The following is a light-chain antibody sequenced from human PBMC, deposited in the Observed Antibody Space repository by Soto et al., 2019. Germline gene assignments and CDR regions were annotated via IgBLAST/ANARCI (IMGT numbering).Light chain of an antibody. J-gene: IGKJ5*01. Sequence: DIQITQSSSALSASVEDRVTITCRASQVITNFLAWYQQKPGKAPKLLIYAASTLQSGVPSRFSGSGSGTDFTLTISSLQPEDVATYYCLQHNSYPITFGQGTRLEIK. CDR2: AAS. V-gene: IGKV1-27*01. CDR1: QVITNF. CDR3: LQHNSYPIT.